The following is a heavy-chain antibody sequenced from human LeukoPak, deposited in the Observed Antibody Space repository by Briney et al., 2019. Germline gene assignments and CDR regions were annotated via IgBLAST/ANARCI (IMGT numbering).Heavy chain of an antibody. Sequence: PGRSLRLSCAASGFTFSSYAMHWVRQAPGKGLEWVAVISYDGSNKYYADSVKGRFTISRDNSKNTLYLQMNSLRAEDTAVYYCASHGALDYWGQGTLVTVSS. J-gene: IGHJ4*02. CDR2: ISYDGSNK. V-gene: IGHV3-30-3*01. CDR3: ASHGALDY. CDR1: GFTFSSYA. D-gene: IGHD4-17*01.